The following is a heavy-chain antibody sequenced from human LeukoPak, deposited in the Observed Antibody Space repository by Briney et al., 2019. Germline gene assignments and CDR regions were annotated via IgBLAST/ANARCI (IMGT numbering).Heavy chain of an antibody. CDR2: ISYDGSNK. CDR1: GFTFSSYA. Sequence: PGGSLRLSCAASGFTFSSYAMHWVRQAPGKGLEWVAVISYDGSNKYYADSVKGRFTISRDNSKNTLYLQMNSLRAEDTAVYYCAKGGRDVPDIWGQGTMVTVSS. V-gene: IGHV3-30-3*01. D-gene: IGHD5-24*01. CDR3: AKGGRDVPDI. J-gene: IGHJ3*02.